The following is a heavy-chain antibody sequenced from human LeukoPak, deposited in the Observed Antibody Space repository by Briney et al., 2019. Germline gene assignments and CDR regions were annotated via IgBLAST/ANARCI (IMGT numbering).Heavy chain of an antibody. V-gene: IGHV4-59*12. CDR2: IYYSGST. D-gene: IGHD3-9*01. J-gene: IGHJ4*02. Sequence: SETLSLTCTVSGGSISSYYWSWIRQPPGKGLEWIGYIYYSGSTNYNPSLKSRVTISVDTSKNQFSLKLSSVTAADTAVYYCARDFEMTYWGQGTLVTVSS. CDR1: GGSISSYY. CDR3: ARDFEMTY.